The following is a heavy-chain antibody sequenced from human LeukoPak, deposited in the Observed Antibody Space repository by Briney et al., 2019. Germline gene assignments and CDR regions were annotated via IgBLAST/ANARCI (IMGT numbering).Heavy chain of an antibody. J-gene: IGHJ4*02. V-gene: IGHV3-21*01. CDR1: GFTFSSYT. CDR2: ISSSSSYI. Sequence: GGSLRLSCAASGFTFSSYTMNWVRQAPGKGLEWVSYISSSSSYIYYADSVKGRFTISRDNAKNSLYLQMNSLRAEDTAVYYCASLSRWSVDYWGQGTLVTVSS. D-gene: IGHD6-13*01. CDR3: ASLSRWSVDY.